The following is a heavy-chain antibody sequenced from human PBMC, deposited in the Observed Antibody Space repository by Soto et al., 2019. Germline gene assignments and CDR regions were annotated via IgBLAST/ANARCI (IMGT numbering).Heavy chain of an antibody. J-gene: IGHJ4*02. D-gene: IGHD1-1*01. CDR2: ISYSGST. CDR3: ARQVEVTYFDY. Sequence: QLHLQESGPGLLKPSETLSLTCTVSGGSISSSAYYWGWIRQPPGKRLEWIASISYSGSTYYNPSLKSRVTISLDTSKNQFSLKLRAMTAADTAVYYCARQVEVTYFDYWCQGTLVTVSS. V-gene: IGHV4-39*01. CDR1: GGSISSSAYY.